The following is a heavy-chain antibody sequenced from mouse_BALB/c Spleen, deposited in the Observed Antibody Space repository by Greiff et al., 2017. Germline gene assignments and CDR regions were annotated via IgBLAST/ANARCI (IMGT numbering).Heavy chain of an antibody. CDR2: ISSGGST. D-gene: IGHD1-1*01. CDR3: ASLHYYGSTPFAY. V-gene: IGHV5-6-5*01. J-gene: IGHJ3*01. CDR1: GFTFSSYA. Sequence: DVMLVESGGGLVKPGGSLKLSCAASGFTFSSYAMSWVRQTPEKRLEWVASISSGGSTYYPDSVKGRFTISRDNARNILYLQMSSLRSEDTAMYYCASLHYYGSTPFAYWGQGTLVTVSA.